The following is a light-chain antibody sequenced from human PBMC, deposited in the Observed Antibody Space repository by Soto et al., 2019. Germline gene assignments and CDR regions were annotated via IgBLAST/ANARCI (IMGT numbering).Light chain of an antibody. V-gene: IGKV1-39*01. Sequence: DIQMTPSPSSLSASVGDRVTITCRASQSISNYLNWYQQKPGKAPKVLIYDASSLQGGVPSRFSGSGSGTDFTLTISSLQPEDFAIYYCQQSYSTPRVTFGQGTRLEIK. CDR2: DAS. CDR1: QSISNY. J-gene: IGKJ5*01. CDR3: QQSYSTPRVT.